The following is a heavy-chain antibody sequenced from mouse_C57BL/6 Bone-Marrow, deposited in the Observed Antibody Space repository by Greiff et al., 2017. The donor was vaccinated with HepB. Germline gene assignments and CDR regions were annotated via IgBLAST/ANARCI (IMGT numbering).Heavy chain of an antibody. CDR3: ERSGVWFAY. Sequence: QVQLQQSGAELVRPGTSVKVSCKASGYAFTNYLIEWVKQRPGQGLEWIGVINPGSGGTNYNEKFKGKATLTADKSSSTAYMQLSSLTSEDSAVYFCERSGVWFAYWGQGTLVTVSA. V-gene: IGHV1-54*01. CDR1: GYAFTNYL. D-gene: IGHD3-1*01. CDR2: INPGSGGT. J-gene: IGHJ3*01.